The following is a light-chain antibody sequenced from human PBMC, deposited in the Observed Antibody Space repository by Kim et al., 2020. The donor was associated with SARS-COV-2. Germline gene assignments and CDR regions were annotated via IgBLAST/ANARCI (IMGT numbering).Light chain of an antibody. CDR2: GAS. CDR1: QGIINS. Sequence: ASVGDRVTITCRGSQGIINSLAWYRQKPGKVPMLLIYGASTLRSGVPSRFRGSGSGTDFTLTISSLQPEDAATYYCQKYNSATWTFGQGTKVDIK. J-gene: IGKJ1*01. CDR3: QKYNSATWT. V-gene: IGKV1-27*01.